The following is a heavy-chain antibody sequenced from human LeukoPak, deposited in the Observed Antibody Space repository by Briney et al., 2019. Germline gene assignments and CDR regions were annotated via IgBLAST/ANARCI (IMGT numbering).Heavy chain of an antibody. CDR2: ISYDGSDT. Sequence: GGSLRLSCAASGFTFSSYAMHWVRQAPGKGLEWVAIISYDGSDTYYTDSVKGRFTISRDNSKNTLYLQMNSLRAEDTAVYYCAKVGFSEMEWLLYSDHWGQGTLVTVSS. J-gene: IGHJ4*02. V-gene: IGHV3-30-3*01. CDR1: GFTFSSYA. D-gene: IGHD3-3*01. CDR3: AKVGFSEMEWLLYSDH.